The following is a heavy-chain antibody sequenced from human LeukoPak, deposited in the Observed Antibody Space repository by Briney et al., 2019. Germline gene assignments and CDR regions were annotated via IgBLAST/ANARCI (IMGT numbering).Heavy chain of an antibody. V-gene: IGHV3-48*01. D-gene: IGHD4-23*01. CDR1: GFTFSSHS. Sequence: GGSLRLSCAASGFTFSSHSMNWVRQAPGKGLEWVSYISSSSTIYYADSVKGRFTISRDNAKNSLYLQMNSLRAEDAAVYYCVRGNDYGGPHYWGQGTLVTVSS. CDR3: VRGNDYGGPHY. CDR2: ISSSSTI. J-gene: IGHJ4*02.